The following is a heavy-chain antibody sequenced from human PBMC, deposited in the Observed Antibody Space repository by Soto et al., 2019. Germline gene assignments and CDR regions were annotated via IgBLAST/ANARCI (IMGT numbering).Heavy chain of an antibody. Sequence: ASVKVSCKASGYTFTSYGISWVRQAPGQGLEWMGWISAYNGNTNYAQKLQGRVTMTTDTSTSTAYMELRSLRSDDTAVYYCARRYCSGGSCCAYCDWLDPWGQGTLVTVSS. CDR1: GYTFTSYG. CDR3: ARRYCSGGSCCAYCDWLDP. D-gene: IGHD2-15*01. CDR2: ISAYNGNT. J-gene: IGHJ5*02. V-gene: IGHV1-18*01.